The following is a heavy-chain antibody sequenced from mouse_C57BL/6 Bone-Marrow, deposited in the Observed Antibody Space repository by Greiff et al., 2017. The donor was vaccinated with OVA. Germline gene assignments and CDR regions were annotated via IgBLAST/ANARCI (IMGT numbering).Heavy chain of an antibody. CDR2: INPNNGGT. D-gene: IGHD1-1*01. V-gene: IGHV1-26*01. Sequence: EVQLQQSGPELVKPGASVKISCKASGYTFTDYYMNWVKQSHGKSLEWIGDINPNNGGTSYNQKFKGKATLTVDKSSSTAYMELRSLTSEDSAVYYSARSDYGPSWFAYWGQGTLVTVSA. CDR3: ARSDYGPSWFAY. CDR1: GYTFTDYY. J-gene: IGHJ3*01.